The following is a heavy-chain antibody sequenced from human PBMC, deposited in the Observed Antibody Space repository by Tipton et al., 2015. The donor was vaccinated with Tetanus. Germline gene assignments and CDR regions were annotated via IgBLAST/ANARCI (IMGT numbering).Heavy chain of an antibody. V-gene: IGHV4-4*07. CDR3: ARWGDASGSTNLYAFDI. D-gene: IGHD3-10*01. J-gene: IGHJ3*02. CDR2: IFSGGST. Sequence: GLVKPSETLSLSCTVSGGSAHGFYWSWIRQSAGKGLEWIGRIFSGGSTHYSPSLSGRVTTSVDTSKNQFSLKMSSVTAADTAVYYCARWGDASGSTNLYAFDIWGQGTMVSVSS. CDR1: GGSAHGFY.